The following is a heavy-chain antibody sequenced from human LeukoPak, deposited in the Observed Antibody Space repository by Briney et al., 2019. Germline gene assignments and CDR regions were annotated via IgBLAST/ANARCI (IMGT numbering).Heavy chain of an antibody. CDR3: ARGSVAVDPSGWFDP. D-gene: IGHD6-19*01. Sequence: ASVKVSCKASGYTFTSYGISWVRQAPGQGLEWMGWISAYNGNTNYAQKLQGRVTMTTDTSTSTAYMELRSLGSDDTAVYYCARGSVAVDPSGWFDPWGQGTLVTVSS. CDR2: ISAYNGNT. V-gene: IGHV1-18*01. CDR1: GYTFTSYG. J-gene: IGHJ5*02.